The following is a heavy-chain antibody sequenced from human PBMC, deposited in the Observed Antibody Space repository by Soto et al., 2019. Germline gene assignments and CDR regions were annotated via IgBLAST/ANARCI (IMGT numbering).Heavy chain of an antibody. CDR3: VKGRGSYFVYFGLDV. Sequence: EVQLVESGGGLVQSGRSRRLSCVASGFSFDDFAMHWVRQAPGKGLEWVSSIDWNSGSTEYADSVKGRFTIFRDNARNSLDLQMNSLRVEDTASYYCVKGRGSYFVYFGLDVWGPGTTVTVSS. J-gene: IGHJ6*02. CDR2: IDWNSGST. D-gene: IGHD1-26*01. V-gene: IGHV3-9*01. CDR1: GFSFDDFA.